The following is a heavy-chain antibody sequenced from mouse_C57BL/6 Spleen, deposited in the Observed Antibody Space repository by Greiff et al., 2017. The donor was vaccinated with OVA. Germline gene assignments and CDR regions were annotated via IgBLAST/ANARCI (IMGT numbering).Heavy chain of an antibody. V-gene: IGHV1-80*01. Sequence: QVHVKQSGAELVKPGASVKISCKASGYAFSSYWMNWVKQRPGKGLEWIGQIYPGDGDTNYNGKFKGKATLTADKSSSTAYMQLSSLTSEDSAVYFCARYSPRSTVVATGAMDYWGQGTSVTVSS. CDR1: GYAFSSYW. D-gene: IGHD1-1*01. CDR3: ARYSPRSTVVATGAMDY. CDR2: IYPGDGDT. J-gene: IGHJ4*01.